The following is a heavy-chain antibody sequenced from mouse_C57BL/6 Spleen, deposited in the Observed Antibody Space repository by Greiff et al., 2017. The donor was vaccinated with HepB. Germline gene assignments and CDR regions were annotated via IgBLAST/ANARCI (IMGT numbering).Heavy chain of an antibody. CDR3: ARSQYYYGSRKTWFAY. J-gene: IGHJ3*01. Sequence: EVQLQQSGPELVKPGASVKMSCKASGYTFTDYNMHWVKQSHGKSLEWIGYINPNTGGTSYNQKFKGKATLTVNTSSSTAYMELRSLTSEDSAVYYCARSQYYYGSRKTWFAYGGQGTLVTVSA. D-gene: IGHD1-1*01. CDR1: GYTFTDYN. V-gene: IGHV1-22*01. CDR2: INPNTGGT.